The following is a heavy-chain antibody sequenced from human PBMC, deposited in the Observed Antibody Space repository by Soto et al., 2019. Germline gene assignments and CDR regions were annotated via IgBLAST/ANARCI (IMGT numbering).Heavy chain of an antibody. CDR1: GGSFSGYY. CDR3: ARVGRHYHDSSGYDY. Sequence: SETLSLTCAVYGGSFSGYYWSWIRQPPGKGLEWIGEINHSGSTNYNPSLKSRVTISVDTSKNQFSLKLSSVTAADTAVYYCARVGRHYHDSSGYDYWGQGTLVTVSS. CDR2: INHSGST. J-gene: IGHJ4*02. D-gene: IGHD3-22*01. V-gene: IGHV4-34*01.